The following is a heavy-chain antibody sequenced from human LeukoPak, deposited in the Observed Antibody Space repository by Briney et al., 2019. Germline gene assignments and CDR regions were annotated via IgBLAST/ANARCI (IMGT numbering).Heavy chain of an antibody. Sequence: GESLKISCKGSGYSFPSDWIGWVRQMPGKGLEWMGSIYPGDSDTTYNPSFQGQATISADKSISTAYLQWSSLKASDTAIYYCARQPGYSRSQTTFDYWGQGTRVTVSS. J-gene: IGHJ4*02. D-gene: IGHD6-13*01. CDR2: IYPGDSDT. V-gene: IGHV5-51*01. CDR3: ARQPGYSRSQTTFDY. CDR1: GYSFPSDW.